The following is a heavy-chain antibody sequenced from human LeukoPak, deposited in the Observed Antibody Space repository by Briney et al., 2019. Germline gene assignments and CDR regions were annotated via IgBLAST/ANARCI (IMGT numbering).Heavy chain of an antibody. CDR2: IYYSGST. V-gene: IGHV4-39*01. CDR1: GGSISSSSYY. Sequence: SETLSLTCTVPGGSISSSSYYWGWIRQPPGKGLEWIGSIYYSGSTYYNPSLKSRVTISVDTSKNQFSLKLSSVTAADTAVYYCARPNSGSFPFMFFDYWGQGTLVTVSS. J-gene: IGHJ4*02. CDR3: ARPNSGSFPFMFFDY. D-gene: IGHD1-26*01.